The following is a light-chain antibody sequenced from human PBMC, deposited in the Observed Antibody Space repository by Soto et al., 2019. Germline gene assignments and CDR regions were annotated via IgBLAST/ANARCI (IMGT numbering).Light chain of an antibody. CDR1: QTISSW. J-gene: IGKJ1*01. Sequence: DIQMTQSPSTLSGSVGDRVTITCRASQTISSWLAWYQQKPGKAPKLLIYKASTLKSGVPSRFSGSGSGTEFTLTISSLQPDDFATYYCQHYNSYSEAFGQGTMGDI. CDR3: QHYNSYSEA. CDR2: KAS. V-gene: IGKV1-5*03.